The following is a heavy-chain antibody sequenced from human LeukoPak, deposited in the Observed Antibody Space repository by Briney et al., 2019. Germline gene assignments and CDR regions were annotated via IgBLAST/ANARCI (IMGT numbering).Heavy chain of an antibody. CDR3: ARGRSSGWLGNYYYYMDV. D-gene: IGHD6-19*01. CDR2: MNPNSGNT. V-gene: IGHV1-8*01. CDR1: GYTFTSYD. J-gene: IGHJ6*03. Sequence: ASVKVSCKASGYTFTSYDINWVRQATGQGLEWMGWMNPNSGNTGYAQKFQGRVTMTRNTSISTAYMELSSLRSEDTAVYYCARGRSSGWLGNYYYYMDVWAKGPRSPSP.